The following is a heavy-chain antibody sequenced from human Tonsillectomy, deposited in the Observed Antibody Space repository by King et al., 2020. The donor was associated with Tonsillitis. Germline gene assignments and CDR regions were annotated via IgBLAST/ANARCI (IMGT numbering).Heavy chain of an antibody. J-gene: IGHJ3*02. CDR3: AVYDISSYYYNAFDI. CDR1: GHTFISYY. CDR2: INPSGGST. D-gene: IGHD3-22*01. V-gene: IGHV1-46*01. Sequence: QLVQSGAEVKKPGASVKVSCKSSGHTFISYYMHWVRQAPGQGLEWMGIINPSGGSTTYAQKFQGRVTMTRDTSTSTVYMELSSLRSEDTAVYYCAVYDISSYYYNAFDIWGQGTMVTVSS.